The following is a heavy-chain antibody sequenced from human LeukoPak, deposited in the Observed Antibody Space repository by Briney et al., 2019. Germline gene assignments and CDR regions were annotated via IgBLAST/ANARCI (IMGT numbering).Heavy chain of an antibody. CDR2: MNPNSGNT. Sequence: GASVKVSCKASGGTFSSYAIIWVRQATGQGLEWMGWMNPNSGNTGYAQKFQGRVTMTRNTSISTAYMELGSLRSEDTAVYYCASFSGSYYDYYYMDVWGKGTTVTISS. CDR3: ASFSGSYYDYYYMDV. J-gene: IGHJ6*03. D-gene: IGHD1-26*01. CDR1: GGTFSSYA. V-gene: IGHV1-8*02.